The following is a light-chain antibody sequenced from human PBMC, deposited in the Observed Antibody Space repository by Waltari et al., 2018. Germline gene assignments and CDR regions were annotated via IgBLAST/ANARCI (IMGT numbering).Light chain of an antibody. CDR1: SGHSSNV. CDR3: QTGGHGTWV. CDR2: VNSDGSH. Sequence: QLVLTQSPSAPASLGSSVKLTCTLSSGHSSNVIACPHQQSEKGPRYLMKVNSDGSHSKGDEIPDRFSGSSSGAERYLTISSLQSEDEADYYCQTGGHGTWVFGGGTKLTVL. V-gene: IGLV4-69*01. J-gene: IGLJ3*02.